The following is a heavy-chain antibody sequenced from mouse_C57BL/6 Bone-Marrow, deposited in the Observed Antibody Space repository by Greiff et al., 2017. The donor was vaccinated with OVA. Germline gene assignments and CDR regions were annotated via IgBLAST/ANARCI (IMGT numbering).Heavy chain of an antibody. CDR1: GYTFTSYW. V-gene: IGHV1-72*01. D-gene: IGHD2-4*01. CDR3: ARSGRLRRGYAMDY. CDR2: IDPNSGGT. J-gene: IGHJ4*01. Sequence: VQLKQPGAELVKPGASVKLSCKASGYTFTSYWMHWVKQRPGRGLEWIGRIDPNSGGTKYNEKFKSKATLTVDKPSSTAYMQLSSLTSEDSAVYYCARSGRLRRGYAMDYWGQGTSVTVSS.